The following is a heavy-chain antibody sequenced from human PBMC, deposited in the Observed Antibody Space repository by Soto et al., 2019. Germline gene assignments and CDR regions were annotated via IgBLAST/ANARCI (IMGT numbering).Heavy chain of an antibody. V-gene: IGHV4-59*01. CDR2: IYYSGST. D-gene: IGHD3-3*01. CDR3: AREAYDLGYMDV. J-gene: IGHJ6*03. Sequence: SETLSLTCTVSGGSISSYYWSWIRQPPGKGLERIGYIYYSGSTNYNPSLKSRVTISVDTSKNQFSLKLSSVTAADTAVYYCAREAYDLGYMDVWGKGTTVTVSS. CDR1: GGSISSYY.